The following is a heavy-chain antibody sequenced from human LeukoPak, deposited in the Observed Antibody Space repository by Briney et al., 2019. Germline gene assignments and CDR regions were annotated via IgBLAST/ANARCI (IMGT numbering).Heavy chain of an antibody. D-gene: IGHD3-9*01. CDR1: GGSISSSSYY. Sequence: PSETLSLTCTVSGGSISSSSYYWGWIRQPPGKGLEWIGSIYYSGSTYYNPSLKSRVTISVDTSKNQFSLKLSSVTAADTAVYYCARRNGILSFDYWGQGTLVTVSS. J-gene: IGHJ4*02. CDR3: ARRNGILSFDY. CDR2: IYYSGST. V-gene: IGHV4-39*01.